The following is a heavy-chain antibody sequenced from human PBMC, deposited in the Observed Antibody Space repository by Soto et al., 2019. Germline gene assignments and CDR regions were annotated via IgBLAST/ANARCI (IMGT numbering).Heavy chain of an antibody. V-gene: IGHV5-51*01. J-gene: IGHJ6*04. Sequence: PGESLKISCKGSGYSFTSYWINWVRQMPGKGLEWMGIIYPGDSDTRYSPSFQGQVTISADKSISTAYLQWSSLKASDPAMYYCARRPRVGSSLRDVGAKGTTVPVSA. CDR2: IYPGDSDT. D-gene: IGHD3-10*01. CDR1: GYSFTSYW. CDR3: ARRPRVGSSLRDV.